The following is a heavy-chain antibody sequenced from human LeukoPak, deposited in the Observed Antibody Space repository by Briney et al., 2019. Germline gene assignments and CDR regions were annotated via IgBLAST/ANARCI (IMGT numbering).Heavy chain of an antibody. V-gene: IGHV3-11*05. J-gene: IGHJ6*02. CDR3: ARALLYYDILTGYSYYYYGMDV. CDR2: ISDSSSYT. Sequence: GGSLRLSCAASGFTFSDYYMTWMRQAPGKGLEWVSYISDSSSYTNYADSVKGRFTISRDNAKNSLYLQMNSLRAEDTAVYYCARALLYYDILTGYSYYYYGMDVWGQGTTVTVSS. D-gene: IGHD3-9*01. CDR1: GFTFSDYY.